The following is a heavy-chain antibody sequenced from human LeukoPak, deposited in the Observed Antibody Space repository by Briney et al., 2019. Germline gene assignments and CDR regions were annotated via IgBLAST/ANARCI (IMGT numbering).Heavy chain of an antibody. V-gene: IGHV3-13*01. CDR1: GFTFSTYD. CDR2: IGTVDDT. Sequence: PGGSLRLSCAASGFTFSTYDMHWVRQVTGKGLEWVSAIGTVDDTYYLGSVKGRFTISRENAKNVLYLQMSSLRVEGTAVYYCAREIRETVFTRHHYYGIDVWGQGTTVTVSS. J-gene: IGHJ6*02. CDR3: AREIRETVFTRHHYYGIDV. D-gene: IGHD1-1*01.